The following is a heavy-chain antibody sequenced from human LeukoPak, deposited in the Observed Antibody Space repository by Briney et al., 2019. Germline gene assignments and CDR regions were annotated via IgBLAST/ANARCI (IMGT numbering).Heavy chain of an antibody. CDR1: GFTFSSYG. CDR3: ARDEVPSYYDSSGYYYY. Sequence: GSLRLSCAASGFTFSSYGMHWVRQAPGKGLEWVSSISSSSSYIYYGDSVKGRFTISRDNAKNSLYLQMNSLRAEDTAVYYCARDEVPSYYDSSGYYYYWGQGTLVTVSS. J-gene: IGHJ4*02. CDR2: ISSSSSYI. D-gene: IGHD3-22*01. V-gene: IGHV3-21*01.